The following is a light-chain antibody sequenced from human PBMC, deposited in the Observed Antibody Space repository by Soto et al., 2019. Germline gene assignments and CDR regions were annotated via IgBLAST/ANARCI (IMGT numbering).Light chain of an antibody. CDR1: SSSIGAGYD. J-gene: IGLJ1*01. V-gene: IGLV1-40*01. CDR2: GNN. Sequence: QPVLTQPPSVSGAPGQGVTISCTGSSSSIGAGYDVHWYQQVPGTAPKLLIYGNNNRPSGVPDRFSGSKSGTSASLAITGLRAEDEADYSCQSYDSYRRHFYVFGTGTKVTVL. CDR3: QSYDSYRRHFYV.